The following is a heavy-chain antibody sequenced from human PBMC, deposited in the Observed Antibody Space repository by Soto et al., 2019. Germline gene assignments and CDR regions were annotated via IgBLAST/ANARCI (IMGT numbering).Heavy chain of an antibody. J-gene: IGHJ1*01. Sequence: EVQLVESGGGLVKPGGSLRLSCAASSFTFSNAWMNWVRQAPGKGLEWVGRIKSKTDGGTIDYAAPVKGSFTISRDDSKNTRFLEMNSFKTEDIARCYGTTIGTSWGVWGQGTLVTVSS. CDR2: IKSKTDGGTI. CDR3: TTIGTSWGV. CDR1: SFTFSNAW. V-gene: IGHV3-15*07. D-gene: IGHD6-13*01.